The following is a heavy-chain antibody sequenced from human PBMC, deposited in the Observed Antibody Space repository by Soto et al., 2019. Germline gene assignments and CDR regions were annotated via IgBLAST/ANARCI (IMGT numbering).Heavy chain of an antibody. CDR2: ISSDGSNK. CDR3: ARGFSYDSSGYQDY. V-gene: IGHV3-30-3*01. J-gene: IGHJ4*02. D-gene: IGHD3-22*01. Sequence: GGSLRLSCAASGFTFSRYAMHWVRQAPGKGLEWVAVISSDGSNKYYADSVKGRFTISRDISKNSLFLEMNSLRVADTAVYYCARGFSYDSSGYQDYWGQGTLVTVSS. CDR1: GFTFSRYA.